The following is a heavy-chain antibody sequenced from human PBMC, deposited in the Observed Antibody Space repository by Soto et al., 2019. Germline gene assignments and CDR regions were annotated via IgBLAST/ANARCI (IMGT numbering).Heavy chain of an antibody. V-gene: IGHV3-21*01. CDR3: ARDPSDCSSTSCWGYYALDV. Sequence: GGSLRLSCAASGFTFSTYSMNWVRQAPGKGLEWVSSISSSGTYIHYADSLRGRFTISRDNAKNSLYLQMISLRAEDTAVYYCARDPSDCSSTSCWGYYALDVWGQGTTVTVSS. CDR1: GFTFSTYS. CDR2: ISSSGTYI. D-gene: IGHD2-2*01. J-gene: IGHJ6*02.